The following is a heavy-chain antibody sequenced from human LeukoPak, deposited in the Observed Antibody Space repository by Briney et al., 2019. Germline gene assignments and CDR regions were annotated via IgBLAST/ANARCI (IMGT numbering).Heavy chain of an antibody. Sequence: SVKVSCKASGGTFSTYAISWVRQAPGQGLEWVGGIIPIFRTTNYAQKFQGRVTITADESTSTAYMELSSLRSDDTAVYFCASFYCRNSDCYGGYYYMDVWGKGTTVTVSS. CDR3: ASFYCRNSDCYGGYYYMDV. V-gene: IGHV1-69*13. J-gene: IGHJ6*03. CDR1: GGTFSTYA. D-gene: IGHD2-21*02. CDR2: IIPIFRTT.